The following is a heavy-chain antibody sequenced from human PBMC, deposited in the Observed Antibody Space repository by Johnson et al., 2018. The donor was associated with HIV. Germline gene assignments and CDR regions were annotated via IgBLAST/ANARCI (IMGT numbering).Heavy chain of an antibody. Sequence: VQLVESGGGVVQPGGSLRLSCAASGFTFSSYGMHWVRQAPGKGLEWVAFLRYDGSNKSYADSVKGRFTISRDNSKNTLYLQMNSLRAEDTAVYDCAKDERAGLWLVLAFDIWGQGTMVTVSS. D-gene: IGHD6-19*01. CDR1: GFTFSSYG. CDR3: AKDERAGLWLVLAFDI. CDR2: LRYDGSNK. J-gene: IGHJ3*02. V-gene: IGHV3-30*02.